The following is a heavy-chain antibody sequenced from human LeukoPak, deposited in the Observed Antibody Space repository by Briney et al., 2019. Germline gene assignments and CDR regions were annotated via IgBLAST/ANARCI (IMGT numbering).Heavy chain of an antibody. CDR3: ASGPADFDY. CDR2: ISYDGSNK. J-gene: IGHJ4*02. D-gene: IGHD2-2*01. Sequence: GGSLRLSCAASGFTFSSYAMHWVRQAPGKGLEWVAVISYDGSNKYYADSVKGRSTISRDNSKNTLYLQMNSLRAEDTAVYYCASGPADFDYWGQGTLVTVSS. CDR1: GFTFSSYA. V-gene: IGHV3-30*04.